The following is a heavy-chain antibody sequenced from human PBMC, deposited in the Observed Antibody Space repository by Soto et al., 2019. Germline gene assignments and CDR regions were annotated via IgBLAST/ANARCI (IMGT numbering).Heavy chain of an antibody. Sequence: SETLSLTCAVYGGSFSGYYWSWIRQPPGKGLEWIGEINHSGSTNYNPSLKSRVTISVDTSKNQFSRKLSSVTAADTAVYYCARDRSYDFWSGYYFDYWGQGTLVTVSS. CDR1: GGSFSGYY. D-gene: IGHD3-3*01. CDR3: ARDRSYDFWSGYYFDY. CDR2: INHSGST. V-gene: IGHV4-34*01. J-gene: IGHJ4*02.